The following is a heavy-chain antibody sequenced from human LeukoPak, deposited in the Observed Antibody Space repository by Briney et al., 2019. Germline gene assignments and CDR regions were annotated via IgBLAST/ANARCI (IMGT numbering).Heavy chain of an antibody. D-gene: IGHD3-3*01. CDR3: AREGPAYYDFWTGYYTHVWHYYYYMDV. Sequence: ASVKVSCKASGGTFSSYAISWVRQAPGQGLEWMGIINPSGGSTSYAQKFQGRVTMTRDMSTSTVYMELSSLRSEDTAVYYCAREGPAYYDFWTGYYTHVWHYYYYMDVWGKGTTVTVSS. J-gene: IGHJ6*03. V-gene: IGHV1-46*01. CDR2: INPSGGST. CDR1: GGTFSSYA.